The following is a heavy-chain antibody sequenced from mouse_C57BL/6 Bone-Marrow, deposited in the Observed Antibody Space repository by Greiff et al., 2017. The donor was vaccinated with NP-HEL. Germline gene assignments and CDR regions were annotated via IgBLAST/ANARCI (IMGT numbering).Heavy chain of an antibody. D-gene: IGHD1-1*01. CDR1: GFTFSDYY. CDR3: ARQDYYGSSSLAW. J-gene: IGHJ3*01. V-gene: IGHV5-12*01. Sequence: EVQLQESGGGLVQPGGSLKLSCAASGFTFSDYYMYWVRQTPEKRLEWVAYISNGGGSTYYPDTVKGRFTISRDNAKNTLYLQMSRLKSEDTAMYYCARQDYYGSSSLAWWGQGTLVTVSA. CDR2: ISNGGGST.